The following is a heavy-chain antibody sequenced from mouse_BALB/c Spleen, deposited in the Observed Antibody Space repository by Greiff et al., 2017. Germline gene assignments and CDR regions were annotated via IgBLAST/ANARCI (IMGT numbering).Heavy chain of an antibody. V-gene: IGHV5-9-4*01. D-gene: IGHD2-1*01. Sequence: EVMLVESGGGLVKPGGSLKLSCAASGFTFSSYAMSWVRQSPEKRLEWVAEISSGGSYTYYPDTVTGRFTISRDNAKNTLYLEMSSLRSEDTAMYYCARDGNPFAYWGQGTLVTVSA. CDR2: ISSGGSYT. CDR1: GFTFSSYA. J-gene: IGHJ3*01. CDR3: ARDGNPFAY.